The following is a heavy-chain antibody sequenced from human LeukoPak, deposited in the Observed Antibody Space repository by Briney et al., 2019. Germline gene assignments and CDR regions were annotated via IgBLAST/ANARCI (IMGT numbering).Heavy chain of an antibody. CDR2: TYYRSKWYN. D-gene: IGHD3-22*01. CDR3: ARDGDYDSSGYYLSGYFDY. CDR1: GDSVSSNSAA. Sequence: PSQTLSLTCAISGDSVSSNSAAWNWIRQSPSRGLEWLGRTYYRSKWYNDYAVSVKSRMTINPDTSKNQFSLQLNSVTPEDTAVYYCARDGDYDSSGYYLSGYFDYWGQGTLVTVSS. J-gene: IGHJ4*02. V-gene: IGHV6-1*01.